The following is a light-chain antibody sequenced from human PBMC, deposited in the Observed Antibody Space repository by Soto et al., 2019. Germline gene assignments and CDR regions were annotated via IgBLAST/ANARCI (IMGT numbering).Light chain of an antibody. V-gene: IGKV1-39*01. J-gene: IGKJ1*01. Sequence: DIQMTQSPSSLSASVGDRVTITCRASQSVTTYLNWYQQKPGKAPKLLIFAASSLQSGVPSRFSGSGSGTDFTLTISSLQPEDFATYHCQQSYTPPPWTFGQGTKVDTK. CDR3: QQSYTPPPWT. CDR1: QSVTTY. CDR2: AAS.